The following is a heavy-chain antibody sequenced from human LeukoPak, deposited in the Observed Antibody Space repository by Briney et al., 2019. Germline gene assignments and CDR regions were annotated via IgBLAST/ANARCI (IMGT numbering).Heavy chain of an antibody. CDR2: ITYDGSNQ. J-gene: IGHJ3*01. CDR3: AKVFSSDAFDV. D-gene: IGHD3-3*01. Sequence: GGSLRLSCVASGFTFSKYGMHWVRQAPGKGLEWVAFITYDGSNQYYADSVKGRFIISRDKSKNTLYLVMNNLRGEDTAVYYCAKVFSSDAFDVWGQGTMVTVSS. CDR1: GFTFSKYG. V-gene: IGHV3-30*02.